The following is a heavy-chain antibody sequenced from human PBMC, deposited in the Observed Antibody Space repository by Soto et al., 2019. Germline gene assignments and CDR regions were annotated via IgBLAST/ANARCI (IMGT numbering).Heavy chain of an antibody. V-gene: IGHV3-23*01. CDR1: GFTFSSYA. D-gene: IGHD2-8*01. CDR3: AKREGGIVLMVYAPTYYYGMDV. Sequence: GGSLRLSCAASGFTFSSYAMSWVRQAPGKGLEWVSAISGSGGSTYYADSVKGRFTISRDNSKNTLYLQMNSLRAEDTAVYYCAKREGGIVLMVYAPTYYYGMDVWGQGTTVTVSS. J-gene: IGHJ6*02. CDR2: ISGSGGST.